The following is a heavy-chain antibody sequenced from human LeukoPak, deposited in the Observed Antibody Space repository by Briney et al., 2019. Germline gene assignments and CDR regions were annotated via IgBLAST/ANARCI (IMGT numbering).Heavy chain of an antibody. V-gene: IGHV1-2*06. CDR1: GYTFTGYY. J-gene: IGHJ4*02. D-gene: IGHD4-11*01. Sequence: ASVKVSCKASGYTFTGYYMHWVRQAPGQGLEWMGRINPNSGGTNYAQKFQGRVTMTRDTTISTAYMELSRLRSDDTAVYYCVRGYYDYSNYEFDYWGQGTLVTVSS. CDR3: VRGYYDYSNYEFDY. CDR2: INPNSGGT.